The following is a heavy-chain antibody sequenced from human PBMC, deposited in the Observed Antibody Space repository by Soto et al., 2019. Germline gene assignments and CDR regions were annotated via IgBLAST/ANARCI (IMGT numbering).Heavy chain of an antibody. V-gene: IGHV1-2*02. CDR2: INFNSGCT. J-gene: IGHJ3*02. CDR1: GYTLTRYY. D-gene: IGHD1-20*01. Sequence: ASVTVSCKASGYTLTRYYMHWVRQAPAQGHEGMGWINFNSGCTNYAQKLQGRVTMTMNTSISTAYMELSRLRSDDTAVNYCARGLVITGTLDAFDIWGQGTMVTVSS. CDR3: ARGLVITGTLDAFDI.